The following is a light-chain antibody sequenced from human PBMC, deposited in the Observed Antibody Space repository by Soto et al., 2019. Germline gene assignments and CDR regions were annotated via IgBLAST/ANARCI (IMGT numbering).Light chain of an antibody. CDR3: CSYAGSSTLV. CDR2: EGS. V-gene: IGLV2-23*01. J-gene: IGLJ2*01. Sequence: QSALTQPASVSGSPGQSITISCTGTSSDVGSYKFVSWYQQHPVKAPKLMIYEGSKRPSGVSNRFSGSKSGNTASLTISGLQAEDEAGYYCCSYAGSSTLVFGGGTKVTVL. CDR1: SSDVGSYKF.